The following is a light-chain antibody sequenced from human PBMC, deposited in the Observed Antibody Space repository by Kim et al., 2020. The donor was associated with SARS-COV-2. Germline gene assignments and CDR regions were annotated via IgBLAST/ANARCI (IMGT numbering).Light chain of an antibody. Sequence: LSTGERPTLSCRASQGISGHLAWYQQKPGQPPRLLIYEESIRATGIPARFSGSGSGTDFTLTVSSLEPEDFAVYFCQQRSSWPITFGQGTRLEIK. CDR2: EES. CDR3: QQRSSWPIT. V-gene: IGKV3-11*01. CDR1: QGISGH. J-gene: IGKJ5*01.